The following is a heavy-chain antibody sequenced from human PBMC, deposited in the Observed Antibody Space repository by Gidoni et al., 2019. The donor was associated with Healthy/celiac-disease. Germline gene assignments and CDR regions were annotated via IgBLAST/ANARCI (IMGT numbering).Heavy chain of an antibody. V-gene: IGHV4-31*03. CDR3: ARAHPYYYGSSGQGVFDY. Sequence: QVQLQESGPGLVKPSPTLSLTCTVSGGSISSGCYYWSWIRQHPGKGLEWIGYIYYSGSTYYNPSRKSRVTISVDTSKNQFSLKLSSVTAADTAVYYCARAHPYYYGSSGQGVFDYWGQGTLVTVSS. J-gene: IGHJ4*02. CDR1: GGSISSGCYY. CDR2: IYYSGST. D-gene: IGHD3-22*01.